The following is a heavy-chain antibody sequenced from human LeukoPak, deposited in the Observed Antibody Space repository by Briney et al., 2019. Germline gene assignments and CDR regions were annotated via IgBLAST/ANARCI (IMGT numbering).Heavy chain of an antibody. D-gene: IGHD6-6*01. V-gene: IGHV5-51*01. J-gene: IGHJ4*02. CDR1: GYRFNSYW. Sequence: GESLKIFRKGSGYRFNSYWIGWVRPMPGKGLEWMGIIYPGDSDTRYSPSFQGQVTISADKSISTAYLQWSSLKASDTAMYYCARHMTEYSSSSFLGYWGQGTLVTVSS. CDR3: ARHMTEYSSSSFLGY. CDR2: IYPGDSDT.